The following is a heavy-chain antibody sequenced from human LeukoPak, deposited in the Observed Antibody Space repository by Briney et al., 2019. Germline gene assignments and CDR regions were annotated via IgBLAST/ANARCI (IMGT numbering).Heavy chain of an antibody. D-gene: IGHD5-12*01. CDR1: GFTFNSYA. V-gene: IGHV3-48*02. CDR3: ARVVVPTAIDDF. CDR2: ISSTSSTI. Sequence: PGGSLRLSCAAAGFTFNSYAMSWVRQAPGKGLEWVSYISSTSSTIYYADSVKGRFTISRDNAENSLYLQMNSLGDEDTAVYYCARVVVPTAIDDFWGQGTLVTVSS. J-gene: IGHJ4*02.